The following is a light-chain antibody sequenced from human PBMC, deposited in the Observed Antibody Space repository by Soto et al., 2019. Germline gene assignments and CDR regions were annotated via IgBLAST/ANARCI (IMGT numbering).Light chain of an antibody. V-gene: IGKV3-15*01. CDR2: ASS. CDR3: QQYGDWPLT. J-gene: IGKJ4*01. CDR1: QSVGSN. Sequence: EIVLTQSPATLSVSPGERATLSCRASQSVGSNFAWYQQKPGQAPRLLIFASSTRATGVPARFSGSVSGTEFTLTISSLQSEDFAVYYCQQYGDWPLTFGGGAKVEIE.